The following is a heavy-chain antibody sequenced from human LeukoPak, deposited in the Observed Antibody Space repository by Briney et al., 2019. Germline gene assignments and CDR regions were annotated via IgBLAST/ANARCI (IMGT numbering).Heavy chain of an antibody. CDR1: GYSISSGYY. CDR2: IYHSGST. D-gene: IGHD3-10*01. Sequence: SEALSLTCTASGYSISSGYYWGWIRQSPGKGLEWIGTIYHSGSTYYNPSLKSRVTISVATSKNQFSLKLSSVTAADTAVYYCARAGSLRWYNYYMDVWGKGTTVTVSS. CDR3: ARAGSLRWYNYYMDV. J-gene: IGHJ6*03. V-gene: IGHV4-38-2*02.